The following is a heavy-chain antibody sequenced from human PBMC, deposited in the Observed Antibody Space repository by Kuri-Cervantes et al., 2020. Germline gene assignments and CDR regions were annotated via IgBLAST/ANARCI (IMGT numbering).Heavy chain of an antibody. V-gene: IGHV1-2*02. J-gene: IGHJ5*02. CDR1: GYTFTGYY. CDR2: INPKRGGT. CDR3: ARDSERESGGDSWFDP. Sequence: ASVKVSCKASGYTFTGYYMHWVRQAPGQGLEWMGWINPKRGGTNYAQKFQGRVTMTRDTSISTAYMELSRLRSDDTAVYYCARDSERESGGDSWFDPWGQGTLVTV. D-gene: IGHD1-26*01.